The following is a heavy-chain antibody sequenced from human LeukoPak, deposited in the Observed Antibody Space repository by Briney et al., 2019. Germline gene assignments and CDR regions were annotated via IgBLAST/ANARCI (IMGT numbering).Heavy chain of an antibody. J-gene: IGHJ5*02. CDR1: GGSISSYY. CDR3: ARRGSSMASWFDP. D-gene: IGHD2-2*01. V-gene: IGHV4-4*09. CDR2: IYTSGST. Sequence: SETLSLTCTVSGGSISSYYWSWIRQPPGKGLEWIGYIYTSGSTNYNPSLKSRVTISVDTSKNQFSLKLSSVTAADTAVYYCARRGSSMASWFDPWGQGTLVTVSS.